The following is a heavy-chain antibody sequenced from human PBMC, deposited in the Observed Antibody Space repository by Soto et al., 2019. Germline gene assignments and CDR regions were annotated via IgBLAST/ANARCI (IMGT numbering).Heavy chain of an antibody. CDR1: GFTFSSYA. CDR2: ISGSGGST. D-gene: IGHD3-9*01. V-gene: IGHV3-23*01. Sequence: GGSLRLSCAASGFTFSSYAMSWVRQAPGKGLEWVSAISGSGGSTYYADSVKGRFTISRDNSKNTLYLQMNSLRAEDTAVYYCAKRHLYDTLTGSYTYYYYGMDVWGQGPTVTVSS. CDR3: AKRHLYDTLTGSYTYYYYGMDV. J-gene: IGHJ6*02.